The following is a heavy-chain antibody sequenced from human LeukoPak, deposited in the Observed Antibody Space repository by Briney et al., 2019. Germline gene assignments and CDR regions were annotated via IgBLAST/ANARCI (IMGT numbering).Heavy chain of an antibody. J-gene: IGHJ6*02. CDR1: GGTFSSYA. V-gene: IGHV1-3*01. D-gene: IGHD1-7*01. Sequence: ASVKVSCKASGGTFSSYAISWVRQAPGQGLEWMGWINAGNGYTKSSQRFQGRVTFTRDTSASTAYMELSSLRSEDTAVYYCARGPGITGTAPGLDVWGQGTTVTVSS. CDR3: ARGPGITGTAPGLDV. CDR2: INAGNGYT.